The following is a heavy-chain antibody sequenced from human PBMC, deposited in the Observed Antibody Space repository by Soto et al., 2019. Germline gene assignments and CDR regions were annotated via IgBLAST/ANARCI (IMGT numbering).Heavy chain of an antibody. CDR1: GYTFTSYG. D-gene: IGHD6-25*01. Sequence: ASVKVSCKASGYTFTSYGISWVRQAPGQGLEWMGWISAYSGNKNYAQKLQGRVTMTTDTSTSTAYMELRSLRSDDTAVYYCARDKGWGSGTFYYYYYGMDVWGQGTTVTVSS. V-gene: IGHV1-18*04. CDR2: ISAYSGNK. J-gene: IGHJ6*02. CDR3: ARDKGWGSGTFYYYYYGMDV.